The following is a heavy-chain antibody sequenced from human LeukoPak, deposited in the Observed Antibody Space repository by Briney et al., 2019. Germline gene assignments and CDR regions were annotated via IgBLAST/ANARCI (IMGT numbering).Heavy chain of an antibody. CDR3: AREYNSPNRFDY. CDR1: SITFSTST. D-gene: IGHD1-20*01. V-gene: IGHV3-21*01. J-gene: IGHJ4*02. CDR2: ISRSSSYI. Sequence: PGGSLRLSCAASSITFSTSTMNWVRQAPGKGLEWVSSISRSSSYINYADSVKGRFTISRDNAKNSLYLQMNSLRAEDTAVYYCAREYNSPNRFDYWGQGTLVTVSS.